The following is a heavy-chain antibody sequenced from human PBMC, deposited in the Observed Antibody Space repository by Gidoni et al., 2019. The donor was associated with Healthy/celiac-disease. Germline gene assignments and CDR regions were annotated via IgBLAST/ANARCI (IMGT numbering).Heavy chain of an antibody. CDR2: IYHSGST. J-gene: IGHJ6*02. D-gene: IGHD1-26*01. CDR3: ARNVAHGYGSYFGYYGMDV. V-gene: IGHV4-38-2*01. Sequence: WIGSIYHSGSTYYNPSLKSRVTISVDTSKNQFSLKLSSVTAADTAVYYCARNVAHGYGSYFGYYGMDVWGQGTTVTVSS.